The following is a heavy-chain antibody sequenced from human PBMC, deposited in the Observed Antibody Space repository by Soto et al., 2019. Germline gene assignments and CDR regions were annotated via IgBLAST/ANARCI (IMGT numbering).Heavy chain of an antibody. D-gene: IGHD1-1*01. CDR1: GFSFSSYW. J-gene: IGHJ4*02. CDR2: INSDGSST. CDR3: ASSFTGTTSLDY. Sequence: EVQLVESGGGLVQPGGSLRLSCAASGFSFSSYWMHWVRQAPGKGLVWVSRINSDGSSTSYADSVKGRFTISRDNAKNTLYLQMYSMRAEDTAVYYCASSFTGTTSLDYWGQGTLVTVSS. V-gene: IGHV3-74*01.